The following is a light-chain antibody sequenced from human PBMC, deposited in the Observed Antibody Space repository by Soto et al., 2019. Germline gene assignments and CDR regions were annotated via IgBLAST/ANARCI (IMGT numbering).Light chain of an antibody. V-gene: IGKV1-5*03. CDR1: HNNNNW. CDR2: KAC. CDR3: QQYNSYSWT. Sequence: DIQMTQSPSTLSTNVGDRVNITCRTSHNNNNWLAWYQQKPGKAPEPLSDKACNLESGVPSRCSGSGSGTEFTLTISSLQPDDFATYFCQQYNSYSWTFGQGTKVDIK. J-gene: IGKJ1*01.